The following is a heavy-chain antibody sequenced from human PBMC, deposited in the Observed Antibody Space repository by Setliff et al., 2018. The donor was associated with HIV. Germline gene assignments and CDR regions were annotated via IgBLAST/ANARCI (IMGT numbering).Heavy chain of an antibody. CDR1: GWSLHTFNTNR. CDR3: AREVDDDVSTPDHALDL. D-gene: IGHD3-16*01. CDR2: SLPGYGGG. V-gene: IGHV1-69*13. J-gene: IGHJ3*01. Sequence: SVKVSYKTSGWSLHTFNTNRVNWVRLAPGQGLEWLGGSLPGYGGGDSARDFQGSITITADESTRTVYMELRSLRSEDTATYYCAREVDDDVSTPDHALDLWGQGTKVTVSS.